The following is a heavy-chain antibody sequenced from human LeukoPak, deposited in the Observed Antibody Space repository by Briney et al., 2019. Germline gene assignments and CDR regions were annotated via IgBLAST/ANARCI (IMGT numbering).Heavy chain of an antibody. J-gene: IGHJ4*02. D-gene: IGHD1-26*01. CDR3: ARDPDSGSYQFDY. CDR1: GFTFSSYW. CDR2: INSDGNST. V-gene: IGHV3-74*01. Sequence: GGSLRLSCAASGFTFSSYWMHWVRQAPGKGLVWVSRINSDGNSTSYADSVKGRFTISRDNAKNTLYLQMNSLRAEDTAVYYCARDPDSGSYQFDYWGQGTLVTVSS.